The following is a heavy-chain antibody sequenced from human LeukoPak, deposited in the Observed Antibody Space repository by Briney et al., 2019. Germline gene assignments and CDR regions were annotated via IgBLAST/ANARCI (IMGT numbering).Heavy chain of an antibody. V-gene: IGHV1-2*02. CDR1: GYTFIDYF. J-gene: IGHJ5*02. D-gene: IGHD6-13*01. CDR2: INPNTGDT. CDR3: ARGQQVVRGWFDP. Sequence: ASVKVSCKASGYTFIDYFIHWVRQAPGQGLEWMGWINPNTGDTNFAQNFQGRVTVTRDTSISTAYMKVSSLRSDDTAVYYCARGQQVVRGWFDPWGQGTPVTVSS.